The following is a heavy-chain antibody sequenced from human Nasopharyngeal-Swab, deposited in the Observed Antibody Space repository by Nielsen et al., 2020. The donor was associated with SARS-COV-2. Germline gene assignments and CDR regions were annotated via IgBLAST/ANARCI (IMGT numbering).Heavy chain of an antibody. Sequence: RQAPGKGLEWIGEINHSGSTNYNPPLKSRVTISVDTSKNQFSLKLSSVTAADTAVYYCARGTSNYYDSSGTIDYWGQGTLVTVSS. V-gene: IGHV4-34*01. D-gene: IGHD3-22*01. CDR3: ARGTSNYYDSSGTIDY. CDR2: INHSGST. J-gene: IGHJ4*02.